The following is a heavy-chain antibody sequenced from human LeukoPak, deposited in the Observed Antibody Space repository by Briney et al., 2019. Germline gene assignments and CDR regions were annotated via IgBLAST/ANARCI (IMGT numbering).Heavy chain of an antibody. V-gene: IGHV1-46*01. J-gene: IGHJ6*02. CDR3: ARRVVVTANTHNWYYYYGMDV. CDR2: INPSGGST. Sequence: ASVKVSCKASGYTFTSYYMHWVRQAPGQGLEWMGIINPSGGSTSYAQKFQGRVTMTRDTSTSTVYMELSSLRSEDTAVHYCARRVVVTANTHNWYYYYGMDVWGQGTTVTVSS. CDR1: GYTFTSYY. D-gene: IGHD2-21*02.